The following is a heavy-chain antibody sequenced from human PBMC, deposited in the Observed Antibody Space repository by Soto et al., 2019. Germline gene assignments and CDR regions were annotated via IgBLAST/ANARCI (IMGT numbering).Heavy chain of an antibody. CDR1: GFIFSNYA. CDR2: FGGSGGT. Sequence: EVQVLESGGGLVQPGGSLRLSCVGSGFIFSNYAMAWVRQAPGKGLEWVSGFGGSGGTYYADSVKGRYTISRDNSKNTLYLQMNSLRVADTAVYYCAKSQSSLYYMDVWGKGTAVTVSS. V-gene: IGHV3-23*01. CDR3: AKSQSSLYYMDV. J-gene: IGHJ6*03.